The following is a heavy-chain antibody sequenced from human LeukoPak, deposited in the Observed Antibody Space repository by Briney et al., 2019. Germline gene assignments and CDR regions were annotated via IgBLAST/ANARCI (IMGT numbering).Heavy chain of an antibody. J-gene: IGHJ4*02. D-gene: IGHD5-12*01. CDR3: ARVTGYSGYDFDY. Sequence: SETLSLTCTVSGGSISSSSYYWGWIRQPPGKGLEWIGSIYYSGSTYYNPSLKSRVTISVDTSKNQFSLKLSSVTAADTAVYYCARVTGYSGYDFDYWGQGTLATVSS. CDR2: IYYSGST. V-gene: IGHV4-39*01. CDR1: GGSISSSSYY.